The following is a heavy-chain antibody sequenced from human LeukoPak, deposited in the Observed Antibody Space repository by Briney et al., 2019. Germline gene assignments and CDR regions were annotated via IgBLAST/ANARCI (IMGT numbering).Heavy chain of an antibody. CDR3: ARNSMVYDYVWGSYRYTPFDY. J-gene: IGHJ4*02. V-gene: IGHV4-34*01. CDR2: INHSGST. D-gene: IGHD3-16*02. CDR1: GGSFSGYY. Sequence: SETLSLTCAVYGGSFSGYYWSWIRQPPGKGLEWIGEINHSGSTNYNPSLKSRVTISVDTSKNQFSLKLSSVTAADTAVYYCARNSMVYDYVWGSYRYTPFDYWGQGTLVTVSS.